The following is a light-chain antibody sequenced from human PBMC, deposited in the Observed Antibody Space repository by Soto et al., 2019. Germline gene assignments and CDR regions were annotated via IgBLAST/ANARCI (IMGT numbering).Light chain of an antibody. J-gene: IGKJ4*01. CDR2: LGS. V-gene: IGKV2-28*01. Sequence: DIVMTESPLSLRVTPGEPASISCRSSQSLLHRNGYNYLDWYLQKSGQSPQLLIYLGSNRASGVPDRFSGSGSGTDFTLKISRVEAEDVRVYYCMQALHTPTFGGGTKVEIK. CDR3: MQALHTPT. CDR1: QSLLHRNGYNY.